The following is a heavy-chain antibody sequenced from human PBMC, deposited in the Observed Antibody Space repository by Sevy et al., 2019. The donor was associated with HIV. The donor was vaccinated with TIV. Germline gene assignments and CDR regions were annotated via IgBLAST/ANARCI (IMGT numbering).Heavy chain of an antibody. CDR2: ISSSSSYI. J-gene: IGHJ4*02. D-gene: IGHD3-3*01. CDR1: GFTFSSYS. CDR3: ARGVRDFWSGYPDY. V-gene: IGHV3-21*01. Sequence: GGSVRLSCAASGFTFSSYSMNWVRQAPGKGLEWVSSISSSSSYIYYADSVKGRFTISRDNAKNSLYLQMNSLRAEDTAVYYCARGVRDFWSGYPDYWGQGTLVTVSS.